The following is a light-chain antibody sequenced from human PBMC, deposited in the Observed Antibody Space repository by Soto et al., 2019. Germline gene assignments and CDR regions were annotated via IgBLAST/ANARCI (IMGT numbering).Light chain of an antibody. CDR1: QSISSW. J-gene: IGKJ1*01. CDR3: QQYNGYL. CDR2: DAS. Sequence: DIQMTQSPSTLSASVGDRVTITCRASQSISSWLAWYQQKPGKAPNLLIYDASSLESGVTSRFSGSGSGTEFTLTISSLQPDDFATYYCQQYNGYLFGQGTKVEIK. V-gene: IGKV1-5*01.